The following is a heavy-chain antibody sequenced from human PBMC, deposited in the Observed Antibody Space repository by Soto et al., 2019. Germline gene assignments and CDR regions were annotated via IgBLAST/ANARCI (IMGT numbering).Heavy chain of an antibody. CDR3: ARANIVATIGGVYFDY. CDR2: IIPIFGTA. CDR1: GGTFSSYA. D-gene: IGHD5-12*01. J-gene: IGHJ4*02. Sequence: QVQLGQSGAEVKKPGSSVKVSCKASGGTFSSYAISWVRQAPGQGLEWMGGIIPIFGTANYAQKFQGRVTITADESTSTAYMKLSSLRSEDTAVYYCARANIVATIGGVYFDYWGQGTLVTVSS. V-gene: IGHV1-69*01.